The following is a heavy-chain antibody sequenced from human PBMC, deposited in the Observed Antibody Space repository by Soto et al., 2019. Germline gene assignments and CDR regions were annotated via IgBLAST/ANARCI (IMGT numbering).Heavy chain of an antibody. D-gene: IGHD3-22*01. CDR1: GYSFTSYW. Sequence: GESLKISCKGSGYSFTSYWIVWVRQMPGKGLEWMGIIYPGDSDTRYSPSFQGQVTISADKSVSTAYLQWSSLKASDTAMYYCARHKLHYYDSSGYYYVTYGMDVWGQGTTVTVSS. J-gene: IGHJ6*02. CDR2: IYPGDSDT. CDR3: ARHKLHYYDSSGYYYVTYGMDV. V-gene: IGHV5-51*01.